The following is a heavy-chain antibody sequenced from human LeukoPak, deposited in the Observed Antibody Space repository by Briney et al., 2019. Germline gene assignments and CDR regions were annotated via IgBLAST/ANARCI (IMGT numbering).Heavy chain of an antibody. J-gene: IGHJ4*02. V-gene: IGHV3-23*01. CDR3: AKDRSGSGSYYGNFDY. D-gene: IGHD3-10*01. CDR2: ISGSGGST. Sequence: GGSLRLSCAASGFTFSNYAMSWVRQAPGKGLEWVSAISGSGGSTYYADSAKGRFAISRDNSKNTLYLQMNSLRAEDTAVYYCAKDRSGSGSYYGNFDYWGQGTLVTVSS. CDR1: GFTFSNYA.